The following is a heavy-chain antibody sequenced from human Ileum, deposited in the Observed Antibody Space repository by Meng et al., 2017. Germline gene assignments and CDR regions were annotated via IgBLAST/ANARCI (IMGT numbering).Heavy chain of an antibody. CDR3: AAKAVAVPADS. V-gene: IGHV4-4*02. CDR2: ISHGGST. Sequence: QVQLQASVPGLMQPSGTLSPPCTVSSGSITSKYWWSWVRQPPGKGLEWIGEISHGGSTNYNPSLHGRVTISLDKSKNQFSLNLNSVTAADTAVYDCAAKAVAVPADSWGQGALVTVSS. CDR1: SGSITSKYW. J-gene: IGHJ5*01. D-gene: IGHD6-19*01.